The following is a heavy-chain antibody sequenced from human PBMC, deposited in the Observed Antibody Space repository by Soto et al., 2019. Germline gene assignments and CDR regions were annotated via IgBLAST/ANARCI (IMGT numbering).Heavy chain of an antibody. CDR3: SRRYPFGSGKYGVDV. J-gene: IGHJ6*02. CDR2: ISYIGST. V-gene: IGHV4-39*01. CDR1: EGSIVITRDY. D-gene: IGHD3-10*01. Sequence: LSLSWSVAEGSIVITRDYWGWISQPPGKGLEWIGTISYIGSTYYNPSLNGRVIISADTSKNQFSLKLSSLTAADTAVYYCSRRYPFGSGKYGVDVWGQGTMVTV.